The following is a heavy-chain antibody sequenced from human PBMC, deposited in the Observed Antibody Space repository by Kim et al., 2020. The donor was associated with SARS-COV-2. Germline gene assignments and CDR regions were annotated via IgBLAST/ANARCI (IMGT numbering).Heavy chain of an antibody. CDR1: GFTFSSYG. Sequence: GGSLRLSCAASGFTFSSYGMHWVRQAPGKGLEWVAVISYDGSNKYYADSVKGRFTISRDNSKNTLYLQMNSLRAEDTAVYYCAKEAAMVTWRQIVVVVAHRGDNYYGMDVWGQGTTVTVSS. V-gene: IGHV3-30*18. D-gene: IGHD2-15*01. CDR2: ISYDGSNK. J-gene: IGHJ6*02. CDR3: AKEAAMVTWRQIVVVVAHRGDNYYGMDV.